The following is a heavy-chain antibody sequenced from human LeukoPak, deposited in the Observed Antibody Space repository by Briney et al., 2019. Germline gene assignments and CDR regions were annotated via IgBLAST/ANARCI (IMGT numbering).Heavy chain of an antibody. V-gene: IGHV3-11*01. D-gene: IGHD5-12*01. CDR3: ARALGVARERGYSGYDSGY. J-gene: IGHJ4*02. CDR2: ISSSGSTI. Sequence: NPGGSLRLSCAASGFTFSDYYMSWIRQAPGKGLEWVSYISSSGSTIYYADSVKGRFTISRDNAKNSLYLQMNSLRAEDTAVYYCARALGVARERGYSGYDSGYWGQGTLVTVSS. CDR1: GFTFSDYY.